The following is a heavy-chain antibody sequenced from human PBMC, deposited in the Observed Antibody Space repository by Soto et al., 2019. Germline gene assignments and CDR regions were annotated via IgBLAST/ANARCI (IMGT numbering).Heavy chain of an antibody. CDR2: INAGNGNT. V-gene: IGHV1-3*05. J-gene: IGHJ5*02. CDR1: GYTFTSYA. Sequence: QVQLVQSGAEEKKPGASVKVSCKASGYTFTSYAMHWVRQAPGQRLEWMGWINAGNGNTKYSQKFQGRVTITRDTSASTAYMELSSLRSEDTAVYYCAKGSVGRNNWFDPWGQGTLVTVSS. CDR3: AKGSVGRNNWFDP. D-gene: IGHD1-26*01.